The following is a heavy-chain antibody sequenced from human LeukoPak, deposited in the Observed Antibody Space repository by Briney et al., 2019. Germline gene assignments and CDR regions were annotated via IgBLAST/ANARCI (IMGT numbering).Heavy chain of an antibody. J-gene: IGHJ4*02. Sequence: GGSLRLSCAASGFTFSNYWMSWVRQVPGKGLEGAASIKQDGSGKYYVDSVKGRFTISRDNAKNSLYLQMNSLRAEDTAVFYCARESGGYYFDYWGQGILVTVSS. CDR1: GFTFSNYW. CDR3: ARESGGYYFDY. CDR2: IKQDGSGK. D-gene: IGHD5-12*01. V-gene: IGHV3-7*01.